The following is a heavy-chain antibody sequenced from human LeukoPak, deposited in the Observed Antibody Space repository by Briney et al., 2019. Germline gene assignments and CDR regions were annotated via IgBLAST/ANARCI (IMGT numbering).Heavy chain of an antibody. CDR1: GGSFSGYY. V-gene: IGHV4-34*01. J-gene: IGHJ6*03. CDR2: IYYSGST. D-gene: IGHD3-3*01. CDR3: ARLFQHYYYYYMDV. Sequence: SETLSLTCAVYGGSFSGYYWSWIRQPPGKGLEWIGSIYYSGSTYYNPSLKSRVTISVDTSKNQFSLKLSSVTAADTAVYYCARLFQHYYYYYMDVWGKGTTVTISS.